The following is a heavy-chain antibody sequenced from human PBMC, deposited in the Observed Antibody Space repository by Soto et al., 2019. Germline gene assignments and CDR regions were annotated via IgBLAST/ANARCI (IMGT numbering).Heavy chain of an antibody. V-gene: IGHV3-23*01. CDR2: ISGSGGST. J-gene: IGHJ4*02. Sequence: GGSLRLSCAASGFTFSSYAMSWVRQAPGKGLEWVSAISGSGGSTYYADSVKGRFTISRDNSKNTLYLQMNSLRAEDTAVYYCAKRKFGSYYYDSSGSSDYWGQGTLVTVSS. CDR1: GFTFSSYA. D-gene: IGHD3-22*01. CDR3: AKRKFGSYYYDSSGSSDY.